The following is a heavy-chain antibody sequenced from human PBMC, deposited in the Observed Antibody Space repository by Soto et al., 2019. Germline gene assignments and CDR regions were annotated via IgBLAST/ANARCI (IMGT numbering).Heavy chain of an antibody. D-gene: IGHD3-22*01. CDR1: GFTFSSYA. V-gene: IGHV3-30-3*01. J-gene: IGHJ6*02. Sequence: GGSLRLSCAASGFTFSSYAMHWVRQAPGKGLEWVAVISYDGSNKYYADSVKGQFTNSRDNSKNTLYLQMNSMRAKDTAVYYYVRFYSTYYYDSSGDYYYGMDVWGQGTTVTVSS. CDR2: ISYDGSNK. CDR3: VRFYSTYYYDSSGDYYYGMDV.